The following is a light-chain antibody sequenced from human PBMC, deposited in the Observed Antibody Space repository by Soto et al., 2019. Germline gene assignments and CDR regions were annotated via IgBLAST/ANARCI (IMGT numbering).Light chain of an antibody. CDR3: LLYYGGSWV. V-gene: IGLV7-43*01. CDR2: TTP. Sequence: QAVGTQEPSLTVSPGGTVTLTCAFSTGAVTSGNYPHWLHQRPGQAPRALIYTTPNKHSWTPARFSGSLFGGRASLTLSGVQPEDEAEYSCLLYYGGSWVFGGGTKLTVL. J-gene: IGLJ3*02. CDR1: TGAVTSGNY.